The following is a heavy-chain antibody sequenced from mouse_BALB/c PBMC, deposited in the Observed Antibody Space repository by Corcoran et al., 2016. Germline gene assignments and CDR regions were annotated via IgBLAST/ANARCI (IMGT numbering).Heavy chain of an antibody. CDR1: GFSLSTSGMG. J-gene: IGHJ4*01. V-gene: IGHV8-12*01. D-gene: IGHD2-1*01. Sequence: QVTLKESGPGILQSSKTLSLTCSFSGFSLSTSGMGVSWIRQPSGKGLEWLAHIYWDDDKRYDPSLKSRLTISKDTSSNQVFLKITSVDTADTVTYYCALRASSFGNYVGYYAMDYWGRGTSVTGSS. CDR2: IYWDDDK. CDR3: ALRASSFGNYVGYYAMDY.